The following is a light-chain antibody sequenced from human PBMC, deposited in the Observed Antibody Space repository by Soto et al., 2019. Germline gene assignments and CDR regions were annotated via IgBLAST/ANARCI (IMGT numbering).Light chain of an antibody. J-gene: IGLJ1*01. CDR2: KVS. V-gene: IGLV2-14*01. CDR1: SGDVGGSKY. Sequence: QSALTQPASVSGSPGQSITISCTGTSGDVGGSKYVSWYQQYPGKVPKLLINKVSNRPSGVSNRFSGSKSGNTASLTISGLLAEDEADYFCTSSTSDSLYVFGSGTKVTVL. CDR3: TSSTSDSLYV.